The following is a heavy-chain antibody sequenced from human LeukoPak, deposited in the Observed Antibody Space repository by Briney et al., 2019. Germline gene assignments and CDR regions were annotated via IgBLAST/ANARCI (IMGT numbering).Heavy chain of an antibody. CDR3: ARGGYCSSTSCYGNWFDP. V-gene: IGHV4-34*01. J-gene: IGHJ5*02. CDR1: GGSFSGYY. D-gene: IGHD2-2*01. CDR2: INHSGST. Sequence: SETLSLTCAVYGGSFSGYYWSWIRQPPGKGLEWIGEINHSGSTNYNPSLKSRGTISVDTSKNQFSLKLSSVTAADTAVYYCARGGYCSSTSCYGNWFDPWGQGTLVTVSS.